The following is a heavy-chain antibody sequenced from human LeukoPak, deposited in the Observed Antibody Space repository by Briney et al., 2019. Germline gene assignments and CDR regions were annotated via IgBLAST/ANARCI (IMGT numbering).Heavy chain of an antibody. CDR1: GDSISSYY. V-gene: IGHV4-4*07. Sequence: SETLSLTCTVSGDSISSYYWSWIRQPAGKGLEWIGRIYTSGSTNYNPSLKSRVTMSVDTSKNQFSLKLSSVTAADTAVYYCARGPMTTVVTRGGAFDIWGQGTMVTVSS. J-gene: IGHJ3*02. D-gene: IGHD4-23*01. CDR3: ARGPMTTVVTRGGAFDI. CDR2: IYTSGST.